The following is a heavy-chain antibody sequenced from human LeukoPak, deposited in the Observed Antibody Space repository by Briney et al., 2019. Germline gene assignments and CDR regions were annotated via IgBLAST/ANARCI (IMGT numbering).Heavy chain of an antibody. CDR2: ISAYNGNT. D-gene: IGHD3-10*01. V-gene: IGHV1-18*01. CDR1: GYTFTSYG. J-gene: IGHJ5*02. Sequence: APVTVSCKASGYTFTSYGISWVRQAPGQGLEWMGWISAYNGNTNYAQKLQGRVTMTTDTSTSTAYMELRSLRSDDTAVYYCARRDLYVGFGESTGGFDPWGQGTLVTVSS. CDR3: ARRDLYVGFGESTGGFDP.